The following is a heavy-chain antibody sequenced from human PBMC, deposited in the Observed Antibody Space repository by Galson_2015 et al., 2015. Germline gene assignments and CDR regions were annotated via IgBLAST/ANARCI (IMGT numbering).Heavy chain of an antibody. D-gene: IGHD2-8*02. CDR2: INPSGGST. CDR1: GYTFTSYY. CDR3: ARPALPGYCTGGVCSGRHWFDP. Sequence: SVKVSCKASGYTFTSYYIHWVRQAPGQGLEWMGIINPSGGSTTFAQKFQDRVTMTRDTSTSTVYMELSSLRSDDTAVYYCARPALPGYCTGGVCSGRHWFDPWGQGTLVTVSS. V-gene: IGHV1-46*01. J-gene: IGHJ5*02.